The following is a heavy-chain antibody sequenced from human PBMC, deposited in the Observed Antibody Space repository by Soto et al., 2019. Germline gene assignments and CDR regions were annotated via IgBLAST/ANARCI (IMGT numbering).Heavy chain of an antibody. J-gene: IGHJ6*02. CDR3: ARLGPTTVPTSYFTGNYNGMDV. D-gene: IGHD4-17*01. CDR2: IYYSGST. CDR1: GGSISSGDYY. Sequence: SSETLSLTCTVSGGSISSGDYYWSWIRQPPGKGREWIGYIYYSGSTYYNPSLRSRLTISVDTSKNQFSLKLSSVTAADTAVYCCARLGPTTVPTSYFTGNYNGMDVWGQGTTVTVSS. V-gene: IGHV4-30-4*01.